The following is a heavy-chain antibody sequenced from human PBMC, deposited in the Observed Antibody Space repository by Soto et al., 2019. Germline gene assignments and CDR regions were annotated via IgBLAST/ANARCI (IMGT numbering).Heavy chain of an antibody. CDR3: VRDGEGVNWGLPDY. D-gene: IGHD7-27*01. J-gene: IGHJ4*02. CDR2: INRDGSDK. CDR1: GFDFSHFW. V-gene: IGHV3-7*03. Sequence: GGSLRLSCGASGFDFSHFWMTWVRQAPGKGLEWVATINRDGSDKYIADSVKGRFTIFRDNVNTSVYLHMKRLTADDTAMYFCVRDGEGVNWGLPDYWGRGTLVTVSS.